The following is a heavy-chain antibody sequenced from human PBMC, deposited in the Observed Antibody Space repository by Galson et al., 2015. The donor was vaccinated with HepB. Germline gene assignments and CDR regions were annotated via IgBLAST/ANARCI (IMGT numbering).Heavy chain of an antibody. CDR2: MWSDGSNK. Sequence: SLRLSCAASGFDFNNCGIHWVRQAPGKGPEWVAVMWSDGSNKLYADSVKGRFTISRDNSNNMLYLQMNSLGAEDTAVYYCAREGKDGSGTYLDYWGQGTPVTVSS. V-gene: IGHV3-33*01. CDR1: GFDFNNCG. CDR3: AREGKDGSGTYLDY. J-gene: IGHJ4*02. D-gene: IGHD3-10*01.